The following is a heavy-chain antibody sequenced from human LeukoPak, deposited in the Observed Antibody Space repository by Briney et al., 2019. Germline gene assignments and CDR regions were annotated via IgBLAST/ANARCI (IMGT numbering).Heavy chain of an antibody. J-gene: IGHJ6*03. CDR1: GRSISSLY. CDR3: ARDQGLLDGYSYGYYYYYMDV. Sequence: SETLSLTCTVSGRSISSLYWGWIRQPAGEGLEWNGRIYTRGSTNYNPSLKSRVTISVDKSKNQFSLKLSSVTAADTAVYYCARDQGLLDGYSYGYYYYYMDVGGKGTTVTVSS. CDR2: IYTRGST. D-gene: IGHD5-18*01. V-gene: IGHV4-4*07.